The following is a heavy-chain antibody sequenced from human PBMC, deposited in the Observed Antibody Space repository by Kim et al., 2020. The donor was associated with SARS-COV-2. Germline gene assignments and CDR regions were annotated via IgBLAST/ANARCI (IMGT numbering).Heavy chain of an antibody. CDR3: ARDWAVITSGPYYYGMDV. CDR1: GFTFSSYA. Sequence: GGSLRLSCAASGFTFSSYAMHWVRQAPGKGLEWVAVISYDGSNKYYADSVKGRFTISRDNSKNTLYLQMNSLRAEDTAVYYCARDWAVITSGPYYYGMDVWGQGTTVTVSS. CDR2: ISYDGSNK. J-gene: IGHJ6*02. V-gene: IGHV3-30*04. D-gene: IGHD3-22*01.